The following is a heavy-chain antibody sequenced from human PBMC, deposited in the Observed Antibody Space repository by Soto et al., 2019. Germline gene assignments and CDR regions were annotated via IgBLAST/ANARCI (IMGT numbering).Heavy chain of an antibody. V-gene: IGHV4-59*01. J-gene: IGHJ4*02. Sequence: SDTLSLTCILCSAYISKVYWSWISTSTGKGLEWIGHISYSGNTDYNRSLKSRLTISIDTSKSQFSLKLTSMTAADTAMYYCAGGIVVVALGYWGQVALVTVS. CDR3: AGGIVVVALGY. CDR1: SAYISKVY. CDR2: ISYSGNT. D-gene: IGHD3-22*01.